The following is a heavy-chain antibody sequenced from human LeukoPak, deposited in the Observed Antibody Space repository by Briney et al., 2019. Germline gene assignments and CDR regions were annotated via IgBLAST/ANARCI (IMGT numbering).Heavy chain of an antibody. CDR3: ARVGRGGTCWHFDL. CDR1: GGSISSDY. V-gene: IGHV4-4*07. CDR2: IHTSGST. J-gene: IGHJ2*01. D-gene: IGHD3-10*01. Sequence: SETLSLTCTVSGGSISSDYWSWIRQPAGKGLEWIGRIHTSGSTNYNPSLKSRVTMSVDTSKNQFSLKLTSVTAADTAVYYCARVGRGGTCWHFDLWGRGTLVTVS.